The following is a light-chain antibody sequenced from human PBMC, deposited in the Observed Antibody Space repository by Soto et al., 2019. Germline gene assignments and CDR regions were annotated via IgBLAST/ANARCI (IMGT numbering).Light chain of an antibody. J-gene: IGKJ3*01. CDR2: LVS. V-gene: IGKV2-28*01. Sequence: DIVMTQSPLSLPVTPGEPASISCKSSQSLLHSDGDNYLEWYVQKAGQSPQLLIYLVSHRASGVPDRLSGSGSGTDFTLKISXXXXDDVGVYYCMQTLQTPYTFGPGTXV. CDR1: QSLLHSDGDNY. CDR3: MQTLQTPYT.